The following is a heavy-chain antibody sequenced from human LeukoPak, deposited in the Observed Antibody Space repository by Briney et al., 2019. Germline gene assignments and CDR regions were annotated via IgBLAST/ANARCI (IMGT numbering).Heavy chain of an antibody. CDR1: GFTFSRYY. V-gene: IGHV3-74*01. Sequence: PGGSLRLSCAASGFTFSRYYMHWVRQAPGKGLVWVSRINSDGSSTTYADSVKGRFTISRDNAKNTLYLQMNSLIVEDTAVYYCTRVFVGDEYSSSGYWGQGTLVTVSS. CDR3: TRVFVGDEYSSSGY. J-gene: IGHJ4*02. CDR2: INSDGSST. D-gene: IGHD6-13*01.